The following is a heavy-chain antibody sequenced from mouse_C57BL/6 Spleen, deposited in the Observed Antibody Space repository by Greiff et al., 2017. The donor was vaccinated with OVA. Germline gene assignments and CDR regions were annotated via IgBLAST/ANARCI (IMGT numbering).Heavy chain of an antibody. J-gene: IGHJ1*03. CDR3: AREGLRRGYFDV. CDR1: GYTFTSYW. Sequence: VQLQQPGAELVRPGSSVKLSCKASGYTFTSYWMDWVKQRPGQGLEWIGNIYPSDSETHYNQKFKDKATLTVDKSSSTAYMQLSSLTSEDSAVYYCAREGLRRGYFDVWGTGTTVTVSS. V-gene: IGHV1-61*01. CDR2: IYPSDSET. D-gene: IGHD2-4*01.